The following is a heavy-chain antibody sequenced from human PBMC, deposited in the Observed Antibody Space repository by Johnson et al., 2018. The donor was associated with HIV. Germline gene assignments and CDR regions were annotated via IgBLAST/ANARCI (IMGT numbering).Heavy chain of an antibody. J-gene: IGHJ3*02. CDR3: ARETGDDAFDI. CDR2: IKQDGSEK. Sequence: VQLVESGGGLVQPGGSLRLSCVASELTSSNYAISWVRQAPGQGLEWVANIKQDGSEKYYVDSVKGRFTISRDNAKNSLYLQMNSLRAEDTAVYYCARETGDDAFDIWGQGTMVTVSS. D-gene: IGHD7-27*01. CDR1: ELTSSNYA. V-gene: IGHV3-7*01.